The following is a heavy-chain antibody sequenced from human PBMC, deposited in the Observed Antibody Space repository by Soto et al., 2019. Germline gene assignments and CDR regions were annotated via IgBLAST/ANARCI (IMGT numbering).Heavy chain of an antibody. V-gene: IGHV4-39*01. J-gene: IGHJ4*02. D-gene: IGHD6-13*01. Sequence: SETLSLTCTVSGGSISSSSYYWGWIRQPPGKGLEWIGSIYYSGSTYYSPSLKSRVTISVDMSKNQFSLKLSSVTAADTAVYYCARGDKAIAAAGVDFDYWGQGTLVTVSS. CDR3: ARGDKAIAAAGVDFDY. CDR1: GGSISSSSYY. CDR2: IYYSGST.